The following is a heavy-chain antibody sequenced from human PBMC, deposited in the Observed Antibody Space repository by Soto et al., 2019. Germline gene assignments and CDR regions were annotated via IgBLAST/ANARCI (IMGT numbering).Heavy chain of an antibody. CDR1: GGTFNTYA. D-gene: IGHD3-10*01. V-gene: IGHV1-69*01. CDR2: IIPIFGTV. CDR3: ATDRGIQQFLYVLDM. Sequence: QVVLVQSGTEVKKSGSSVKVSCKASGGTFNTYAFSWVRQAPGQGLEWMGGIIPIFGTVIHAQKFQGRVTITADESTSTAYMELASLRSEDTAIYYCATDRGIQQFLYVLDMWGQGTMVTVSS. J-gene: IGHJ3*02.